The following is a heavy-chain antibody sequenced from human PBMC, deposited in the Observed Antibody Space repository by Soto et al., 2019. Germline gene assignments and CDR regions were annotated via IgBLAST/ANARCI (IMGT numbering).Heavy chain of an antibody. CDR1: GFTFSIYA. D-gene: IGHD3-3*01. V-gene: IGHV3-23*01. CDR2: ISDGGDST. CDR3: AKHSTTYDSWSGAVKGAFDV. J-gene: IGHJ3*01. Sequence: GGSLRLSCAASGFTFSIYALTWVRHAPGKGLEWVSGISDGGDSTHYADSVKGRFTVSRDNSKNTLYLQINSLRAEDTAVYYCAKHSTTYDSWSGAVKGAFDVWGQGTMVTVSS.